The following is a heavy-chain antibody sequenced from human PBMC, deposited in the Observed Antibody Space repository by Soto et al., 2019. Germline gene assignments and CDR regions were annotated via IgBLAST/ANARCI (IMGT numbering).Heavy chain of an antibody. J-gene: IGHJ4*02. V-gene: IGHV3-23*01. Sequence: EVQLLESGGGLVQPGGSLRLSCAASGFTFSSYAMSWVRQAPGKGLEWVSAISGSGGSTYYADSVKGRFTISRDNSKNTLYLQMNSLRAEDTAVYYCAKERADDGSGGEDYFDYWGQGTLVTVSS. CDR1: GFTFSSYA. CDR3: AKERADDGSGGEDYFDY. CDR2: ISGSGGST. D-gene: IGHD3-10*01.